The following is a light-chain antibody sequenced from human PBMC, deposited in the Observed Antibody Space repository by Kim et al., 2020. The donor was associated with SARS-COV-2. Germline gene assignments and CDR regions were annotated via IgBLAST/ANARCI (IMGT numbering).Light chain of an antibody. CDR3: HQSFINPQT. CDR1: QRVSTS. Sequence: ASIGDRVTITCRASQRVSTSLSSYQQQPGKAPKLLIYGGTNLRSGVPSRFSGSGSGTEFTLTISSHQPEDFATYFCHQSFINPQTFGQGTNVDIK. J-gene: IGKJ1*01. CDR2: GGT. V-gene: IGKV1-39*01.